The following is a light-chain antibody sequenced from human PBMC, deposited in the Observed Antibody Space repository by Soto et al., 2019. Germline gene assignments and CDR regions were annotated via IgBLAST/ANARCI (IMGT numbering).Light chain of an antibody. J-gene: IGKJ5*01. CDR2: AAS. V-gene: IGKV3-15*01. CDR3: QQYNNWPPVT. CDR1: HSVNSN. Sequence: EIVMTQSPATLPVSPGERATLSCRASHSVNSNLAWYQQKPGRAPRLLIYAASTRASGFPARFSGSGSGTEFTLTLSSLQSEDSAVYYCQQYNNWPPVTFGQGTRLEIK.